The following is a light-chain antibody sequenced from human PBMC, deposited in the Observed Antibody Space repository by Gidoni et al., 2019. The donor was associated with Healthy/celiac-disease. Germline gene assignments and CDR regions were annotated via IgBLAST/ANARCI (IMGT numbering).Light chain of an antibody. CDR1: QRVSSSY. CDR2: GAS. CDR3: QQYGSSPQT. V-gene: IGKV3-20*01. Sequence: EIVLTQSPGTLSLSPGERATLSCRASQRVSSSYLAWYQQKPGQAPRRLIYGASSRATGIPDRFSGSGSGTDFTLTISRLEPEDFAVYYCQQYGSSPQTFXQXTKVXIK. J-gene: IGKJ1*01.